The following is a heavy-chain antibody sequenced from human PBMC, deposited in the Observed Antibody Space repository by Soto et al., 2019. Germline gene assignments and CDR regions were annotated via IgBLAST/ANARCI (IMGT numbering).Heavy chain of an antibody. CDR2: IWYDGSNK. J-gene: IGHJ1*01. V-gene: IGHV3-33*01. CDR3: ARKYCSGGSCYSDPFQH. Sequence: QVQLVESGGGVVQPGRSLRLSCAASGFNFSSFGMHWVRQAPGKGLEWVAVIWYDGSNKYYADSVKGRFIISRDNSKNTLYLQMNSLRAEDTAVYYCARKYCSGGSCYSDPFQHWGQGTLVTVSS. CDR1: GFNFSSFG. D-gene: IGHD2-15*01.